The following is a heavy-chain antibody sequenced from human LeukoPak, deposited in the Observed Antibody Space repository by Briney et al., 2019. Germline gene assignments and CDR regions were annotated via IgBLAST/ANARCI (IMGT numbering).Heavy chain of an antibody. V-gene: IGHV1-58*02. CDR3: AADDILTGYYDY. J-gene: IGHJ4*02. CDR1: GFTFTSSA. Sequence: ASVKVSCKASGFTFTSSAMQWVRQACGQRLEWIGWIVVGSGNTNYAQKFQERVTITRDMSTSIAYMELSSLRSEDTAVYYCAADDILTGYYDYWGQGTLVTVSS. CDR2: IVVGSGNT. D-gene: IGHD3-9*01.